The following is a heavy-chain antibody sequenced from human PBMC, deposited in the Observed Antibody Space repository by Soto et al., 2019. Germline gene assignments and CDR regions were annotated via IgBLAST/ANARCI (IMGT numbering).Heavy chain of an antibody. CDR3: AVGRHKTSGSNTWFDP. CDR2: ISDTGGGT. V-gene: IGHV3-23*01. J-gene: IGHJ5*02. CDR1: GVNFSSYA. D-gene: IGHD3-22*01. Sequence: GGSLRLSCAASGVNFSSYAMNWVRQAPGKGLEWVSTISDTGGGTFYAGSVKGRFTISRDNSKNTLYLQMHSLRADDSAIYFCAVGRHKTSGSNTWFDPWRRGTLVTVSS.